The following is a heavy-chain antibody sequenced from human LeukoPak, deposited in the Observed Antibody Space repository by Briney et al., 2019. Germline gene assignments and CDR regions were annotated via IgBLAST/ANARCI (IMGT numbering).Heavy chain of an antibody. CDR3: ARHCTNGVCYYFDY. CDR2: IYYSGST. Sequence: SQTLSLTCTVSGGSISSGDYYWSWIRQPPGKGLEWIGYIYYSGSTYYNPSLKSRVTISVDTSKNQFSLKLSSVTAADTAVYYRARHCTNGVCYYFDYWGQGTLVTVSS. D-gene: IGHD2-8*01. V-gene: IGHV4-30-4*08. J-gene: IGHJ4*02. CDR1: GGSISSGDYY.